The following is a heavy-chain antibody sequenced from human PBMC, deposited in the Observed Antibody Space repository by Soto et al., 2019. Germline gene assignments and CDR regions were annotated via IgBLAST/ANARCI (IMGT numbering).Heavy chain of an antibody. CDR3: AKDNKGSGSYFYYYYGMDV. D-gene: IGHD3-10*01. Sequence: QVQLVESGGGVVQPGRSLRLSCAASGFTFSSYGMHWVRQAPGKGLEWVAVISYDGSNKYYADSVKGRFTISRDNSKNTLYLQMNSLRAEDTAVYYCAKDNKGSGSYFYYYYGMDVWGQGTTVTVSS. V-gene: IGHV3-30*18. CDR1: GFTFSSYG. CDR2: ISYDGSNK. J-gene: IGHJ6*02.